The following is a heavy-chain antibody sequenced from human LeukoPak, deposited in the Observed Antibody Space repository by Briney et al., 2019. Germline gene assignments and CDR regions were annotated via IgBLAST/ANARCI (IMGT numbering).Heavy chain of an antibody. CDR3: AREYYYDSSGYYWDY. V-gene: IGHV3-23*01. Sequence: GGSLRLSCAASGFTFSGYAMDWVRQAPGKGLEWVSAISGGDGTTYYTDSVKGRFTVSRDNSKNTLYLQMNSLRAEDTAAYYCAREYYYDSSGYYWDYWGQGTLVTVSS. CDR2: ISGGDGTT. CDR1: GFTFSGYA. D-gene: IGHD3-22*01. J-gene: IGHJ4*02.